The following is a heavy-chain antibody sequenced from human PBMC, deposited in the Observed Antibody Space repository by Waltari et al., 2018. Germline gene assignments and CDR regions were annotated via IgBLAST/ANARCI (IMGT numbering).Heavy chain of an antibody. CDR2: IHQSGRA. J-gene: IGHJ4*02. D-gene: IGHD2-15*01. Sequence: GSWVRQRPGKGLEWIGQIHQSGRAYFSPYLESRGTGSIDTSNYQISLKLTSATAADTAVDYCAAERGRGMYFGYWGQGTLGTVSP. CDR3: AAERGRGMYFGY. V-gene: IGHV4-4*02.